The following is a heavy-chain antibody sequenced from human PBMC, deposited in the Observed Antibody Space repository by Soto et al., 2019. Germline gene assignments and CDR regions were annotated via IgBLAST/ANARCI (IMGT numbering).Heavy chain of an antibody. V-gene: IGHV5-10-1*01. CDR2: IDPSDSYT. J-gene: IGHJ4*02. CDR1: GYSFTSHW. Sequence: PGESLKISCKGSGYSFTSHWISWVRQMPGKGLEWMGRIDPSDSYTNYSPSFQGRVTISSDKSISTAYLQWSSLKASDTAMYYCVRHPDHHDRDYWGQGTLVTVSS. CDR3: VRHPDHHDRDY. D-gene: IGHD3-22*01.